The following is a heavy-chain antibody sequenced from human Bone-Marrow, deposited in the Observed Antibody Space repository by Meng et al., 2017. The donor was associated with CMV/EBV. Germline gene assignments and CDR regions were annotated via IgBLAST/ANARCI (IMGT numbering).Heavy chain of an antibody. CDR1: GGTFSSYA. D-gene: IGHD2-2*01. J-gene: IGHJ6*01. Sequence: SVKVSCKASGGTFSSYAISWVRQAPGQGLEWMGGIIPILGIANYAQKFQGRVTITADKSTSTAYMELSSLRSEDTAVYYSARVYCSSTSCRYNYGMDVWGQGTTVTVSS. CDR3: ARVYCSSTSCRYNYGMDV. V-gene: IGHV1-69*10. CDR2: IIPILGIA.